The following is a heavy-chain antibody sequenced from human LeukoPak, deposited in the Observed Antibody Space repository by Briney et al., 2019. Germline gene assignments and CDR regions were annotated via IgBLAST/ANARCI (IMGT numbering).Heavy chain of an antibody. CDR3: VRGIYCSSTSYQVSGCMDV. CDR1: GGSISSGSYY. Sequence: SETLSLTCTVSGGSISSGSYYWSWIRQPAGKGLEWIGRIYASGSTNYNPSLKSRVTISVDTSKNQFSLKLSSVTAADTAVYYCVRGIYCSSTSYQVSGCMDVWGKGTTVTVSS. D-gene: IGHD2-2*01. J-gene: IGHJ6*03. V-gene: IGHV4-61*02. CDR2: IYASGST.